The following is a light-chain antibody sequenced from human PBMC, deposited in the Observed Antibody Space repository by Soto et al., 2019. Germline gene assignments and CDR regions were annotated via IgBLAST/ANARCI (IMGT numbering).Light chain of an antibody. J-gene: IGKJ1*01. CDR2: AAS. Sequence: DIQLTQSPSSLSASVGDRVTITCRASQSISSYLACYQQKPGKAPKLLIYAASTLPTGVPSRFSGSGSGTDFTLTISILQPEDFATYYCQHLNSYPRTFGQGTKVEIK. CDR3: QHLNSYPRT. V-gene: IGKV1-9*01. CDR1: QSISSY.